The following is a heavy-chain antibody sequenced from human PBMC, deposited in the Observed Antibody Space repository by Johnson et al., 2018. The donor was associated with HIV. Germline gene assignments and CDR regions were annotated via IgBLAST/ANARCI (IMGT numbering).Heavy chain of an antibody. V-gene: IGHV3-11*04. CDR2: ISRSGSTI. J-gene: IGHJ3*02. CDR3: ARPADYGDYSRDAFDI. D-gene: IGHD4-17*01. Sequence: QVQLVESWGGLVKPGGSLRLSCAASGFTFSDYYMTWIRQAPGKGLEWVSYISRSGSTIYYADSVKGRFTISRDNAKNSLYLQMNSLRVEDTALYYCARPADYGDYSRDAFDIWGQGTMVTVSS. CDR1: GFTFSDYY.